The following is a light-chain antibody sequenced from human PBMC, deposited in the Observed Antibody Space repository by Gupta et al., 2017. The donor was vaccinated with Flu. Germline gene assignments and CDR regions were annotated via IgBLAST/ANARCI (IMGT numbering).Light chain of an antibody. Sequence: SYALTQALSVSVAPGQTARITCGGNNIAIKSVHWYKQKPGQAPVLGVYDYSDRRSGIPERISAATTCDTATPIISSVDDGEEAADYYYASGNDSQNHWVFGGGTKLTVL. CDR1: NIAIKS. J-gene: IGLJ3*02. CDR3: YASGNDSQNHWV. V-gene: IGLV3-21*02. CDR2: DYS.